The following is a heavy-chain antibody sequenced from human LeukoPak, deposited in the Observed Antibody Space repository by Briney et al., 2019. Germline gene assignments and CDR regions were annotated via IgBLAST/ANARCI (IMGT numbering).Heavy chain of an antibody. CDR1: GFTFSSYA. CDR2: ISHDGSNK. CDR3: ARETSDWYFDL. Sequence: PGGSLRLSCAASGFTFSSYAMHWVRQAPGKGLEWVAVISHDGSNKYSADSVKGRFTISRDNSKNTLYLQMNSLRAEDTAVWYCARETSDWYFDLWGRGTLVTVSS. V-gene: IGHV3-30-3*01. J-gene: IGHJ2*01.